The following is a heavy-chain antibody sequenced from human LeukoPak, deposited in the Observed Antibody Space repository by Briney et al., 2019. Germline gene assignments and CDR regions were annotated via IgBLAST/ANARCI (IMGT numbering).Heavy chain of an antibody. D-gene: IGHD3-3*01. V-gene: IGHV4-59*01. CDR3: ARFFRGSIFDY. CDR2: IYYSGST. J-gene: IGHJ4*02. CDR1: GDSISSYY. Sequence: SETLSLTCTVSGDSISSYYWSWIRQPAGKGLEWIGYIYYSGSTNYNPSLKSRVTISVDTSKNQFSLKLSSVTAADTAVYYCARFFRGSIFDYWGQGTLVTVSS.